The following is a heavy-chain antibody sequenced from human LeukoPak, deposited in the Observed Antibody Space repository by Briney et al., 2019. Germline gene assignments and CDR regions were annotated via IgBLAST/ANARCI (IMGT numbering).Heavy chain of an antibody. CDR3: ANDIRWELAAAGVFDY. CDR1: GFTFSSYG. V-gene: IGHV3-30*18. J-gene: IGHJ4*02. CDR2: ISYDGSNK. Sequence: GGSLRLSCAASGFTFSSYGMHWVRQAPGKGLEWVAVISYDGSNKYYADSVKGRFTISRDNSKNTLYLQMNSLRAEDTAVYYCANDIRWELAAAGVFDYWGQGTLVTVSS. D-gene: IGHD6-13*01.